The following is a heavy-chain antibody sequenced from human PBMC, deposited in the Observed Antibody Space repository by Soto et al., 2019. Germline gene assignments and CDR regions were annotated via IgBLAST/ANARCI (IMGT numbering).Heavy chain of an antibody. CDR1: GYTFTRYY. V-gene: IGHV1-2*04. Sequence: APVKVSCKASGYTFTRYYMHWVRQAPGQGLEWMGWINPNSGGTNYAQKFQGWVTMTRDTSISTAYMELSRLRSDDTAVYYCARASPFDYDNPDYCGEGTLVTLSS. J-gene: IGHJ4*02. D-gene: IGHD3-22*01. CDR3: ARASPFDYDNPDY. CDR2: INPNSGGT.